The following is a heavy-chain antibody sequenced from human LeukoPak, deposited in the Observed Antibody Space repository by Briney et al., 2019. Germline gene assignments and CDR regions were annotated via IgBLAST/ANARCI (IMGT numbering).Heavy chain of an antibody. CDR2: IRHQGYGATT. D-gene: IGHD2-2*02. CDR3: TRVVTDSYTSGSFRNWFDP. Sequence: GGSLRLSCTASGFTFGDYTMTWVRQTPGKGLVWVGLIRHQGYGATTENAASVEGRFTISRDDWNSIVYLQMNSLKTEDSAVYYCTRVVTDSYTSGSFRNWFDPWGQGTLVTVSS. V-gene: IGHV3-49*04. CDR1: GFTFGDYT. J-gene: IGHJ5*02.